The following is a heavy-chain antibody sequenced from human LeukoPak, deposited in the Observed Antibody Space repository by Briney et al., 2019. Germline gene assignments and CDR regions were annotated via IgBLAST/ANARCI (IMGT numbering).Heavy chain of an antibody. V-gene: IGHV1-2*02. D-gene: IGHD3-10*01. J-gene: IGHJ4*02. Sequence: GASVKVSCKASGYSFTGYYIQWVRQAPGQGLEWMGWINPKSGGTNYAQKFQGRVTMTSDTSISTVYMELATLTSDDTAVFYCARDMIRGVMGYWGQGTLVTVSS. CDR2: INPKSGGT. CDR3: ARDMIRGVMGY. CDR1: GYSFTGYY.